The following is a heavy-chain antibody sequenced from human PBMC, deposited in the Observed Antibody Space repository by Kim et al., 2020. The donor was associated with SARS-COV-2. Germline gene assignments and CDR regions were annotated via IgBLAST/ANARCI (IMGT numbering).Heavy chain of an antibody. CDR3: ASRPGDFIPHCFDY. CDR1: GFTFSRYC. V-gene: IGHV3-7*01. D-gene: IGHD7-27*01. J-gene: IGHJ4*02. CDR2: INQAGTEK. Sequence: GGSLRLSCAASGFTFSRYCMTWVRQAPGKGPEWVANINQAGTEKHYLDSVKGRFTISRDNAKNSLYLQMNSLRAEDTALYYCASRPGDFIPHCFDYWGQGALVTVSS.